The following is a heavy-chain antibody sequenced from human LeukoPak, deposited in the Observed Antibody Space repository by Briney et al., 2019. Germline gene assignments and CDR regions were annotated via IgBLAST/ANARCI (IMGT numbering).Heavy chain of an antibody. CDR1: GGSISSHY. Sequence: SETLSLTCTVSGGSISSHYWSWIRQPPGEGLEWMGYSYYSGTTRYNPSLQSRVTISVDTSKNLFSLNLTSVTAADTAVYYFARLLDNDSSGHPDTFDVWGQGTMVTVSS. CDR3: ARLLDNDSSGHPDTFDV. CDR2: SYYSGTT. V-gene: IGHV4-59*11. J-gene: IGHJ3*01. D-gene: IGHD3-22*01.